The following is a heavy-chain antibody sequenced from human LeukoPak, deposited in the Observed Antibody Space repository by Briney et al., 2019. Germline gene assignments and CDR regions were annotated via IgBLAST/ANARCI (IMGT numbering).Heavy chain of an antibody. CDR2: IKLDGSEK. D-gene: IGHD3-3*01. V-gene: IGHV3-7*03. CDR1: GFTFGKYW. CDR3: ARDQYDTWSRRGNFDS. Sequence: GGSLRLSCVASGFTFGKYWMSWVRQAPGKGLEWVANIKLDGSEKNYVDSVKGRFTISRDNTKDSLYLQMNSLRVEDTAVFYCARDQYDTWSRRGNFDSWGQGTLVIVSS. J-gene: IGHJ4*02.